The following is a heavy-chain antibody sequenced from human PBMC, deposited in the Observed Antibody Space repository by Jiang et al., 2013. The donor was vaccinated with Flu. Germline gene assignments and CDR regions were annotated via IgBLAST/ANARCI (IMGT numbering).Heavy chain of an antibody. V-gene: IGHV3-21*06. CDR3: ARAPYEVVIPLWFDP. CDR2: ITSSSTYI. D-gene: IGHD2-21*01. Sequence: VQLLESGGGLVKPGGSLRLSCAASGFTFSRYSMNWVRQAPGKGLEWVSSITSSSTYIHYADSVKGRFTISRDNAKNSLYLQMNSLRAEDTAIYYCARAPYEVVIPLWFDPWGQGTLVTVSS. J-gene: IGHJ5*02. CDR1: GFTFSRYS.